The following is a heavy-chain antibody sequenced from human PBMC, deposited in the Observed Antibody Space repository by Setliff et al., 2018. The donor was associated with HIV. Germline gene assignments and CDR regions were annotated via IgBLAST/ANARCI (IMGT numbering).Heavy chain of an antibody. J-gene: IGHJ6*03. V-gene: IGHV4-34*01. CDR3: ARAVSSFTAVGTFYYYYYMDV. CDR2: INHSAIT. CDR1: GESFSDHY. Sequence: SETLSLTCAVYGESFSDHYWTWIRQPPGKGLEWIGEINHSAITNYNPSLKSRVTISVDTSKNQFSLKLTSLTAADTAVYYCARAVSSFTAVGTFYYYYYMDVWGRGTTVTVSS. D-gene: IGHD1-26*01.